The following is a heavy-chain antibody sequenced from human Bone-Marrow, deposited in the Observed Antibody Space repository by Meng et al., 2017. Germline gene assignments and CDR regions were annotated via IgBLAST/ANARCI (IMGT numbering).Heavy chain of an antibody. J-gene: IGHJ3*02. D-gene: IGHD3-9*01. V-gene: IGHV3-38-3*01. CDR3: ARDDILTGVWAFDI. CDR2: ISGDST. CDR1: GFTVSSNE. Sequence: GGSLRLSCAASGFTVSSNEMSWVRQAPGKGLEWVSFISGDSTYYADSGKGRFTISRDNSKNSLYLQMNSLRAEDTAVYYCARDDILTGVWAFDIWGQGTKVTVSS.